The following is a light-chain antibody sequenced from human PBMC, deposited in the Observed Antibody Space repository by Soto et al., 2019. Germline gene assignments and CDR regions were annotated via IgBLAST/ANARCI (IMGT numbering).Light chain of an antibody. V-gene: IGLV2-14*01. J-gene: IGLJ1*01. CDR2: EVN. Sequence: QSALTQPASVSGSPGQSITISCTGANSDIGDWNYVSWYQQYPGKAPKVIIYEVNYRPSGVSYRFSDSKSGNTASLTISGLQAEDEADYYCSSFSSGTTLFVFGGGTKLTVL. CDR3: SSFSSGTTLFV. CDR1: NSDIGDWNY.